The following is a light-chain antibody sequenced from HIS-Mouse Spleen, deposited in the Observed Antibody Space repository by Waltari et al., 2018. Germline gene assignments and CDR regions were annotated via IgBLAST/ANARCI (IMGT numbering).Light chain of an antibody. CDR2: EVS. CDR3: SSYTSSSTWV. CDR1: SRDVGSSNR. J-gene: IGLJ3*02. Sequence: QSALTQPPSVSGSPGQSVTIPCTGTSRDVGSSNRFPWYQPPPGPAPKLMIYEVSNRPSGVPDRFSGSKSGNTASLTISGLQAEDEADYYCSSYTSSSTWVFGGGTKLTVL. V-gene: IGLV2-18*02.